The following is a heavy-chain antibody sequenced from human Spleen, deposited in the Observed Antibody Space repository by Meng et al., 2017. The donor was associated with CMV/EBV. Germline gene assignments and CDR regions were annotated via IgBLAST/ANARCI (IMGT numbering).Heavy chain of an antibody. CDR1: GDSGSANLPA. J-gene: IGHJ4*02. CDR3: ARDWRGFYFDF. Sequence: ISGDSGSANLPAWNWLRQSPSRGLEWLGRTYYRSKWYTDYAVSVKSRIAISADTSKNQFSLHLNSVTPEDTAVYYCARDWRGFYFDFWAQGTLVTVSS. D-gene: IGHD1-26*01. CDR2: TYYRSKWYT. V-gene: IGHV6-1*01.